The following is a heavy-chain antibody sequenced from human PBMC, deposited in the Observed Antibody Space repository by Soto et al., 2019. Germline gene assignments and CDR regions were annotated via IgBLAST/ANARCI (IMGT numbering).Heavy chain of an antibody. J-gene: IGHJ4*02. V-gene: IGHV5-10-1*03. D-gene: IGHD1-26*01. CDR2: IDPRDSYT. CDR1: GYTFTDYG. CDR3: ARLRTVRASYFDY. Sequence: EVQLVQSGAEVKKPGESLTISCKGSGYTFTDYGINWVRQMPGKGLEWMGRIDPRDSYTDYSPSFQGHVPISTDTSISTAYLQWSSLTASDTAIYYCARLRTVRASYFDYWGQGTLVTVSS.